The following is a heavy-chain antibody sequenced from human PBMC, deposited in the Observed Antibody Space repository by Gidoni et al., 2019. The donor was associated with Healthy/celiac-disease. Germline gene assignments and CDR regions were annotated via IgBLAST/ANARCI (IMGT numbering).Heavy chain of an antibody. J-gene: IGHJ5*02. D-gene: IGHD6-13*01. CDR1: GFTFSCYA. CDR2: ISGSVGST. V-gene: IGHV3-23*01. Sequence: EVQLLESGGGLVKPGGSLRLSCADSGFTFSCYAMSWVRQAPGKGLEWVSAISGSVGSTYYAVSVKGRFTISRSNSKNTQYLQMNSLSAEDTAVYYCAKVLAAAAEHWFDPWGQGTLVTVSS. CDR3: AKVLAAAAEHWFDP.